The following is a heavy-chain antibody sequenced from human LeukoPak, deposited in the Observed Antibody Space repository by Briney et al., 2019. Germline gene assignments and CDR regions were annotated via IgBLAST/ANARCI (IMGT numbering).Heavy chain of an antibody. CDR2: ISTGGSTI. CDR3: AREHSGLADY. V-gene: IGHV3-48*03. J-gene: IGHJ4*02. CDR1: GFTFSSYD. D-gene: IGHD3-22*01. Sequence: QPGGSRRLSCAASGFTFSSYDMNWVRQAPGKGLEWVSNISTGGSTIHYADSVKGRFTISRDNAKNSLYLQMNSLRPEDTAVYYCAREHSGLADYWGQGTLVTVSS.